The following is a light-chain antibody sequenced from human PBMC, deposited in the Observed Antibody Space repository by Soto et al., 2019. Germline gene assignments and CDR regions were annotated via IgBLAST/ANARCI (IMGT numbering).Light chain of an antibody. CDR3: QQYGSSSFT. J-gene: IGKJ2*01. CDR2: GAF. V-gene: IGKV3-20*01. Sequence: EIVLTQSPGTLPLSPGERATLSCRASQSFSSYYLAWYQQKPGQAPRLLIYGAFSRATGIPDRFSGSGSGTDFTLTISRLEAEDLAVYYCQQYGSSSFTFGQGNKLEIK. CDR1: QSFSSYY.